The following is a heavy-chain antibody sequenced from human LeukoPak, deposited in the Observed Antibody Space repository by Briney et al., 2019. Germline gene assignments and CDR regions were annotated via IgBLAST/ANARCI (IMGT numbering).Heavy chain of an antibody. CDR2: ISGVNT. Sequence: SGGSLRLSCAASGFTFSNYALTWVRQAPGKGLEWVSSISGVNTHYADSVKGRFSISRDNYKNTLYLQMSSLRAEDTAVYYCARDLAGPPQEAFDIWGQGTMVTVS. V-gene: IGHV3-23*01. J-gene: IGHJ3*02. CDR1: GFTFSNYA. CDR3: ARDLAGPPQEAFDI.